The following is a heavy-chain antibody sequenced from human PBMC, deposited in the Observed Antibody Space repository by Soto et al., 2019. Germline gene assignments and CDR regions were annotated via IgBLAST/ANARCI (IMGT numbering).Heavy chain of an antibody. CDR3: ARAVVTAIVDYVGY. D-gene: IGHD2-21*02. J-gene: IGHJ4*02. CDR1: GFTFSSYS. V-gene: IGHV3-48*02. Sequence: EVQLVESGGGLVQPGGSLRLSCAASGFTFSSYSMNWVRQAPGKGLEWVSYISSSGSTTFYADSVKGRFTVSRDNAKNYLYLQMNSLRDEDTAVYYCARAVVTAIVDYVGYWGQGTLVTVSS. CDR2: ISSSGSTT.